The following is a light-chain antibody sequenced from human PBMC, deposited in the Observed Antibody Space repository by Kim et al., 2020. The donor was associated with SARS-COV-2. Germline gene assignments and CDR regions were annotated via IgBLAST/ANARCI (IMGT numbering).Light chain of an antibody. CDR1: KLGDKY. J-gene: IGLJ1*01. Sequence: SYELTQPPSVSVSPGQTASITCSGDKLGDKYACWYQQKPGQSPVLVIYQDSKRPSGIPEQFSGSNSGNTATLTISGTQAMDEADYYCQAWDSSTAEVFGT. CDR2: QDS. CDR3: QAWDSSTAEV. V-gene: IGLV3-1*01.